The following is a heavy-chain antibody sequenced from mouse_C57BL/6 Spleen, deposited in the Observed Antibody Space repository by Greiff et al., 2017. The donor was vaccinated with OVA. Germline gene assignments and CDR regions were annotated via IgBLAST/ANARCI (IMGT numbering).Heavy chain of an antibody. J-gene: IGHJ1*03. CDR1: GFTFSDYY. D-gene: IGHD1-1*01. Sequence: EVQLVESEGGLVQPGSSMKLSCTASGFTFSDYYMAWVRQVPEKGLEWVANINYDGSSTYYLDSLKSRFIISRDNAKNILYLQMSSLKSEDTATYYCARDGITTVVAKGYWYFDVWGTGTTVTVSS. CDR2: INYDGSST. CDR3: ARDGITTVVAKGYWYFDV. V-gene: IGHV5-16*01.